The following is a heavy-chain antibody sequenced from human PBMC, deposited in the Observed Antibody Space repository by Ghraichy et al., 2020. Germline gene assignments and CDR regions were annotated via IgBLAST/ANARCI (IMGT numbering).Heavy chain of an antibody. CDR2: IYYSGTT. D-gene: IGHD6-13*01. V-gene: IGHV4-31*03. Sequence: SQTLSLTCTVSGGSITSGDFYWSWIRQHPGKGLEWIGHIYYSGTTYYNPALKSRVTISVDTSRKQFSLKLSSVTAADTAVYYCARARIAAAGTIRGLVDWGQGTLVTVSS. CDR1: GGSITSGDFY. J-gene: IGHJ4*02. CDR3: ARARIAAAGTIRGLVD.